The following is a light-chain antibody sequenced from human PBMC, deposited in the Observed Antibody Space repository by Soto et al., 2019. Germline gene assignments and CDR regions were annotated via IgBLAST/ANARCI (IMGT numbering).Light chain of an antibody. Sequence: QSALTQPASVSGSPGQSITISCTGTSSDVGGYNYVSWYQQHPGKAPKLIIYEVSNRPSGVSNRFSGSKSGNTASLTISGLQAEEEADYYCSSFTSSSTQVLGGGTKLTIL. V-gene: IGLV2-14*01. CDR3: SSFTSSSTQV. J-gene: IGLJ3*02. CDR1: SSDVGGYNY. CDR2: EVS.